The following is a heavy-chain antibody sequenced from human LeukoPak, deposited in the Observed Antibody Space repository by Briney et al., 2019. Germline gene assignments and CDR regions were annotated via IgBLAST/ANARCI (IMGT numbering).Heavy chain of an antibody. V-gene: IGHV4-59*12. J-gene: IGHJ3*02. CDR3: ARVGRTYYYDSSGYKNAFDI. CDR2: IYYSGST. CDR1: GGSISSYY. D-gene: IGHD3-22*01. Sequence: SETLSLTCTVSGGSISSYYWSWIRQPPGKGLEWIGYIYYSGSTNYNPSLKSRVTISVDTSKNQFSLKLSSVTAADTAVYYCARVGRTYYYDSSGYKNAFDIWGQGTMVTVSS.